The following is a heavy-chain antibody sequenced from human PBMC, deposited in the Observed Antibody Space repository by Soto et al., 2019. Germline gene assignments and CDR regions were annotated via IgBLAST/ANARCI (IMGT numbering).Heavy chain of an antibody. D-gene: IGHD6-13*01. CDR3: ARVVDSSSWYDGFYFDY. Sequence: ASVKVSCKASGGTFSSYTISWVRQAPGQGLEWMGRIIPILGIANYAQKFQGRVTITADKSTSTAYMELSSLRSEDTAVYYCARVVDSSSWYDGFYFDYWGQGTLVTVSS. CDR2: IIPILGIA. CDR1: GGTFSSYT. V-gene: IGHV1-69*02. J-gene: IGHJ4*02.